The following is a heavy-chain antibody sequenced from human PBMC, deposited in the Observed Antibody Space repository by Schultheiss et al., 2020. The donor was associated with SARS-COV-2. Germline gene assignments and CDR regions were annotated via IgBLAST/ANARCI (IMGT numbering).Heavy chain of an antibody. CDR2: INHSGST. CDR1: GGSISSGSYY. Sequence: GSLRLSCTVSGGSISSGSYYWSWIRQPPGKGLEWIGEINHSGSTNYNPSLKSRVTISVDTSKNQFSLKLSSVTAADTAVYYCARKRGLGWFDPWGQGTLVTVSS. J-gene: IGHJ5*02. D-gene: IGHD3-10*01. CDR3: ARKRGLGWFDP. V-gene: IGHV4-39*07.